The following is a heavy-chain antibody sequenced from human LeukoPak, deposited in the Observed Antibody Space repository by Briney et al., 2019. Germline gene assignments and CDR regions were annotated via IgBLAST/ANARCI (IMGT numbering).Heavy chain of an antibody. CDR1: GLTFSSYG. Sequence: PGRSLRLSCAASGLTFSSYGMHWVRQAPGKGLEWVAVISYDGSNKYYADSVKGRFTISRDISKNTLYLQMNSLRAEDTAVYYCAKRRGYYGSGSYYTWYFDLWGRGTLVTVSS. CDR2: ISYDGSNK. J-gene: IGHJ2*01. V-gene: IGHV3-30*18. CDR3: AKRRGYYGSGSYYTWYFDL. D-gene: IGHD3-10*01.